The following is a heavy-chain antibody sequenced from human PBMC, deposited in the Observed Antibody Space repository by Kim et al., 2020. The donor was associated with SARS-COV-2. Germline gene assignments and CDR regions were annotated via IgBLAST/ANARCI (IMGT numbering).Heavy chain of an antibody. D-gene: IGHD6-19*01. V-gene: IGHV3-11*06. J-gene: IGHJ4*02. Sequence: SVKGRFTISRDNAKNSLYLQMNSLRAEDTAVYYCAISRTAVAAIRYYFDYWGQGTLVTVSS. CDR3: AISRTAVAAIRYYFDY.